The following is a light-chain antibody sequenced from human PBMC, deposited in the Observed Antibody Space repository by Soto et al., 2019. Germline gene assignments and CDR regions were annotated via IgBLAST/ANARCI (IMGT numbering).Light chain of an antibody. V-gene: IGKV1-39*01. CDR1: QSIRIF. J-gene: IGKJ1*01. Sequence: DIQMTQSPSSLSASVGDRVTITCRASQSIRIFLNWYQQKPGKAPRLLIYAASSLQSGVPSRFSGGGSETAFTLTISSLQPEDFATYYCQQNYRAPPWTFGQGTKVDIK. CDR3: QQNYRAPPWT. CDR2: AAS.